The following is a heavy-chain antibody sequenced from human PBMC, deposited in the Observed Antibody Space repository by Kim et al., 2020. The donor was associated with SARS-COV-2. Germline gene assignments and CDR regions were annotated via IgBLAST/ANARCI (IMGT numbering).Heavy chain of an antibody. V-gene: IGHV1-8*01. CDR3: ARGRRSSSWSTPGY. Sequence: ASVKVSCKASGYTFTSYDINWVRQATGQGLEWMGWMNPNSGNTGYAQKFQGRVTMTRNTSISTAYMELSSLRSEDTAVYYCARGRRSSSWSTPGYWGQGTLVTVSS. J-gene: IGHJ4*02. CDR1: GYTFTSYD. D-gene: IGHD6-13*01. CDR2: MNPNSGNT.